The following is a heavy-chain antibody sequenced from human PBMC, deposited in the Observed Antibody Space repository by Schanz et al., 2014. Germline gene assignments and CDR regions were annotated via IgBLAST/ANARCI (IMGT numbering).Heavy chain of an antibody. J-gene: IGHJ3*01. CDR3: ARDYESDLYSPRHDAFDV. V-gene: IGHV3-48*01. Sequence: EVQLVESGGGLAQPGGSLRLSCAASGITFSGYSMNWVRQAPGKGLEWVSYISGSSSTKYYADSVKGRFTISRDNGKNSLYRQINTLRAEDTAVYFCARDYESDLYSPRHDAFDVWGQGTVVTVSS. CDR1: GITFSGYS. CDR2: ISGSSSTK. D-gene: IGHD2-8*01.